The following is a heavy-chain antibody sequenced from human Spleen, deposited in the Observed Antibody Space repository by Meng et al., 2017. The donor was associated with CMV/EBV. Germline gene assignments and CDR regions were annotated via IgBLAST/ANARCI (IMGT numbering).Heavy chain of an antibody. D-gene: IGHD5-12*01. Sequence: KASGYTFTGYDIHWVRQAPGQGPECMGWIKHDSGATDFAQKCQGRVTMTRDTSISTAYMELSRLRSDDTAMYYCARTYDIVRYPFDIWGQGTMVTVSS. CDR1: GYTFTGYD. V-gene: IGHV1-2*02. J-gene: IGHJ3*02. CDR2: IKHDSGAT. CDR3: ARTYDIVRYPFDI.